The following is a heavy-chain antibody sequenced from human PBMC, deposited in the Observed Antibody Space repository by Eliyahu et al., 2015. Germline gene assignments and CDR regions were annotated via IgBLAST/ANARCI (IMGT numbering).Heavy chain of an antibody. V-gene: IGHV3-23*01. CDR2: ISGSGGST. CDR3: AKDESYSSSWQHLGYYFDY. Sequence: EVQLLESGGGLVQPGGSLRLSCAASGFTFSSYAMSWVRQAPGKGLEWVPAISGSGGSTYYADSVKGRFTISRDNSKNTLYLQMNSLRAEDTAVYYCAKDESYSSSWQHLGYYFDYWGQGTLVTVSS. J-gene: IGHJ4*02. CDR1: GFTFSSYA. D-gene: IGHD6-13*01.